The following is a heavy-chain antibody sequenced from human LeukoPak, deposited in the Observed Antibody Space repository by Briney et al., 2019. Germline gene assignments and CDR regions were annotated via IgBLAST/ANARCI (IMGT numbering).Heavy chain of an antibody. D-gene: IGHD6-13*01. Sequence: GGSLRLSCAASGFTFSSYAMSWVRQAPGKGLEWVSAISGSGGSTYYADSVKARFTISRDNSKNTLYLQMNSLRAEDTSVYYCAKGPYSSSPSWFDPWGQGTLVTVSS. V-gene: IGHV3-23*01. J-gene: IGHJ5*02. CDR3: AKGPYSSSPSWFDP. CDR1: GFTFSSYA. CDR2: ISGSGGST.